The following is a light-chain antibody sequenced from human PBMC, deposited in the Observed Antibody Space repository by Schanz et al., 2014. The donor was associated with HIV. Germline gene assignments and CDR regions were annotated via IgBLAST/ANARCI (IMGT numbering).Light chain of an antibody. V-gene: IGLV1-40*01. CDR3: SSYAGSKNLVV. J-gene: IGLJ2*01. CDR1: SSNIGAGYD. Sequence: QSVLTQPPSVSGAPGQRVTISCTGSSSNIGAGYDVHWYQHLPETAPKLLIYGNSNRPSGVPDRFSGSKSGTSASLVISGLQAEDEADYYCSSYAGSKNLVVFGGGTKLTVL. CDR2: GNS.